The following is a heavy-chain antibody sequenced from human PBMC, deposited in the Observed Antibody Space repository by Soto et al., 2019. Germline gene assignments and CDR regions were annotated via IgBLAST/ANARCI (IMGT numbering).Heavy chain of an antibody. CDR2: IYHSAST. CDR1: GGSISSSNW. Sequence: QVQLQESGPGLVKPSGTLSLTCAVSGGSISSSNWWTWVRQPPGKGLEWIGEIYHSASTNYNPSLKSRVTMSVDKSKNQFSLKLSSVTAADTAMYYCACYYDSSGYRLDYWGQGTLVTVSS. V-gene: IGHV4-4*02. CDR3: ACYYDSSGYRLDY. J-gene: IGHJ4*02. D-gene: IGHD3-22*01.